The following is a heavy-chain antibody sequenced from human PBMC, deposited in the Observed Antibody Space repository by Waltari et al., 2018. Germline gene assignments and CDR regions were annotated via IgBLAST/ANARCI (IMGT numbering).Heavy chain of an antibody. J-gene: IGHJ4*02. D-gene: IGHD5-12*01. Sequence: TFSSYAISWVRQAPGQGLEWMGGIIPIFGTANYAQKFQGRVTITADESTSTAYMELSSLRSEDTAVYYCAGYRRDGYRAGDYWGQGTLVTVSS. CDR3: AGYRRDGYRAGDY. CDR2: IIPIFGTA. CDR1: TFSSYA. V-gene: IGHV1-69*01.